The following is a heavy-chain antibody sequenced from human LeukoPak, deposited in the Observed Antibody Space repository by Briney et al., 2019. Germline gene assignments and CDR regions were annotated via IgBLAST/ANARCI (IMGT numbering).Heavy chain of an antibody. CDR1: GFTFSSYA. D-gene: IGHD1-26*01. V-gene: IGHV3-23*01. Sequence: GGSLRLSCAASGFTFSSYAMSWVRQAPGKGLEWVSAISGSGDSTYYADSVKGRFTISRDNSKNTLYLQMNSLRAEDTAVYYCAGILVGATSFDYWGQGTLVTVSS. J-gene: IGHJ4*02. CDR2: ISGSGDST. CDR3: AGILVGATSFDY.